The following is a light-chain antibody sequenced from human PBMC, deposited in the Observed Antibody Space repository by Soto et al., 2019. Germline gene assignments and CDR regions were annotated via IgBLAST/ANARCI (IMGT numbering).Light chain of an antibody. V-gene: IGLV2-14*01. CDR2: EVS. CDR3: SSYVTGNTVI. J-gene: IGLJ2*01. CDR1: SSDVGAFNS. Sequence: HSALTQPASVSESPGQSITISCTGTSSDVGAFNSVCWYQQHPGKVPKLLIYEVSNRPSGISSRFSGSKSGNTASLTISGLQAEDEADYYCSSYVTGNTVIFGGGTKVTVL.